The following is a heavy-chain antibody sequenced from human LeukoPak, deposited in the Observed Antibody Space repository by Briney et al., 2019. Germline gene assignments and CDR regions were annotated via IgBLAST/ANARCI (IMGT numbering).Heavy chain of an antibody. CDR1: GFTFSSYG. Sequence: GGSLRLSCAASGFTFSSYGMHWVRQAPGKGLEWVAVIWYDGSNKYYADSVKGRFTISRDNSKNTLYLQMNSLRAEDTAVYYCAKDGGDSSGYYQMDYWGQGTLVTVSS. CDR2: IWYDGSNK. V-gene: IGHV3-33*06. D-gene: IGHD3-22*01. CDR3: AKDGGDSSGYYQMDY. J-gene: IGHJ4*02.